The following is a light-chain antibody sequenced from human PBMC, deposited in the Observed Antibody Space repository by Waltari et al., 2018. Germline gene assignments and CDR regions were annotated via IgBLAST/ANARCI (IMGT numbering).Light chain of an antibody. V-gene: IGLV3-19*01. J-gene: IGLJ2*01. CDR2: DKN. CDR3: HSRDASGVGGS. CDR1: SLRRYY. Sequence: SSELTQDPAVSVAMGQTVTITCQGDSLRRYYASWYQQRPGQAPILVMYDKNNRPSGVPDRFSGSSSDNTASLTITGAQAEDEASYYCHSRDASGVGGSFGGGTKLTVL.